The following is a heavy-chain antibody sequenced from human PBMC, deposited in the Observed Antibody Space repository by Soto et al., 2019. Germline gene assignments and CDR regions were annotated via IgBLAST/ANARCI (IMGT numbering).Heavy chain of an antibody. J-gene: IGHJ4*02. CDR1: GFTFSSYD. D-gene: IGHD6-13*01. Sequence: EVQLVESGGGLVQPGGSLRLSCAASGFTFSSYDMHWVRQVTGKGLEWVSAIGAAGDTYYPDSVKGRFTISRENAKNSLYLQMNSLRAEDPAVYYCASGGWGSSWYEGGSRIDYWGQGTLVTVSS. CDR3: ASGGWGSSWYEGGSRIDY. V-gene: IGHV3-13*01. CDR2: IGAAGDT.